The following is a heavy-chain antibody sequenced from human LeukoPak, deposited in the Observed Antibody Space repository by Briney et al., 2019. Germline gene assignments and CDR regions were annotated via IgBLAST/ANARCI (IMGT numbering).Heavy chain of an antibody. D-gene: IGHD1-26*01. CDR3: ARDPQWELNGGDY. CDR1: GGSFSGYY. V-gene: IGHV4-34*01. Sequence: PSETLSLTCAVYGGSFSGYYWSWIRQPPGKGLEWIGEINHSGSTNYNPSLKSRVTISVDTSKNQFSLKLSSVTAADTAVYYCARDPQWELNGGDYWGQGTLVTVSS. CDR2: INHSGST. J-gene: IGHJ4*02.